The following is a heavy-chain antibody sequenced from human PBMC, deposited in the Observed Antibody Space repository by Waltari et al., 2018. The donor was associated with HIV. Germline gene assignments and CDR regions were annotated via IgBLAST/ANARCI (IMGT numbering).Heavy chain of an antibody. CDR2: IKRDGSTK. Sequence: EVQLVESGGGLVQPGGSLRLSCTASGFTFSNYWMNWVRQAPGKGLGWVANIKRDGSTKYYVDSVRGRFTVSRDNANNSLYLQMSSLRAEDTAVYYCGRARDSYGNYGMDVWGQGTTVTVSS. CDR3: GRARDSYGNYGMDV. CDR1: GFTFSNYW. J-gene: IGHJ6*02. D-gene: IGHD5-18*01. V-gene: IGHV3-7*01.